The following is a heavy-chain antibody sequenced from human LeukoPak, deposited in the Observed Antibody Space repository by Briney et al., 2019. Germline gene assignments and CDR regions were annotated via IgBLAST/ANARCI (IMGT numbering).Heavy chain of an antibody. CDR3: ARDQGYYDSSGYYYYYYGMDV. CDR1: GGTISSYY. J-gene: IGHJ6*02. Sequence: PSETLSLTCTVSGGTISSYYRSWIRQPPGKGLEWIGDIYYSGSTNYNPSLKSRVTISVDTSNNQFSLKLSSVTAADTAVYYCARDQGYYDSSGYYYYYYGMDVWGQGTTVTVSS. V-gene: IGHV4-59*01. D-gene: IGHD3-22*01. CDR2: IYYSGST.